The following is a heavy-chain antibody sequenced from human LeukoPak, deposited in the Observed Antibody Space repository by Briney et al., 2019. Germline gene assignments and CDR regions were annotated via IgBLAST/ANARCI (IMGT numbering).Heavy chain of an antibody. V-gene: IGHV4-4*02. J-gene: IGHJ2*01. D-gene: IGHD2-15*01. CDR2: IYHSGST. CDR3: ARGGCGGSCYSPWYFDL. Sequence: PSETLSLTCAVSGGSISSSNWWSWVRRPPGKGLEWIGEIYHSGSTNYNPSLKSRVTISVDKSKNQFSLKLSSVTAADTAVYYCARGGCGGSCYSPWYFDLWGRGTLVTVSS. CDR1: GGSISSSNW.